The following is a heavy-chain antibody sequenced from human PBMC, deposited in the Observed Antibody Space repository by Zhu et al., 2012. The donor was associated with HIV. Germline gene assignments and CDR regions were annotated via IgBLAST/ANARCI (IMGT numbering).Heavy chain of an antibody. CDR1: AYSISRGYF. CDR2: VYHSGST. J-gene: IGHJ4*02. V-gene: IGHV4-38-2*01. CDR3: ARQWGGXLPYLSFYDILTGSFDY. D-gene: IGHD3-9*01. Sequence: QVQLQESGPGLVKPSDTLSLTCDVSAYSISRGYFWGWIRQPPGKGLEWIGSVYHSGSTYYNPSLKFRVTISVDTSKNQFSLKLHSVTAADTAVYYCARQWGGXLPYLSFYDILTGSFDYWGQGTLVTVSS.